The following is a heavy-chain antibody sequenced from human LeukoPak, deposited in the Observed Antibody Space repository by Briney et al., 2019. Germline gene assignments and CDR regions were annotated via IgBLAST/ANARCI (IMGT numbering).Heavy chain of an antibody. Sequence: GGSLRLSCAASGFTFSSYSMNWVRQAPGKGLQWVSSITRSSNFVYYADSVKGRFTISRDNAQKSLYLQMSSLRAEDTAVYYCARALYDSSGYYSHFDYWGQGTLVIVSS. CDR1: GFTFSSYS. J-gene: IGHJ4*02. V-gene: IGHV3-21*01. CDR3: ARALYDSSGYYSHFDY. CDR2: ITRSSNFV. D-gene: IGHD3-22*01.